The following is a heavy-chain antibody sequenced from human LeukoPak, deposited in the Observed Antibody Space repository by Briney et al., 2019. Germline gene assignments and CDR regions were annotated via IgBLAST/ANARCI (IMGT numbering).Heavy chain of an antibody. Sequence: GGSLRLSCAASGFTFSDYYMSWIRQAPGKGLEWVSYISSSGSTIYCADSVKGRFTISRDNAKNSLYVQMNSLRAEATAVYSSAREGTYYDGAFDIWGQGTMVTVSS. CDR3: AREGTYYDGAFDI. CDR2: ISSSGSTI. D-gene: IGHD3-22*01. V-gene: IGHV3-11*01. J-gene: IGHJ3*02. CDR1: GFTFSDYY.